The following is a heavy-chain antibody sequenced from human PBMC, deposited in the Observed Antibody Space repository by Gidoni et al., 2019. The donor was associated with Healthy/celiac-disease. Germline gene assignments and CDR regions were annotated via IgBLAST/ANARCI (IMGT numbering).Heavy chain of an antibody. CDR3: ARDHGITMIVGGRNYYYYMDV. CDR2: INWNGGST. V-gene: IGHV3-20*01. Sequence: EVQLVESGGGVVRPGGSLRLSCAASGFTFDAYGLSWVRQAPGKGLEWVSGINWNGGSTGYADSVKGRFTISRDNAKNSLYLQMNSLRAEDTALYHCARDHGITMIVGGRNYYYYMDVWGKGTTVTVSS. D-gene: IGHD3-22*01. J-gene: IGHJ6*03. CDR1: GFTFDAYG.